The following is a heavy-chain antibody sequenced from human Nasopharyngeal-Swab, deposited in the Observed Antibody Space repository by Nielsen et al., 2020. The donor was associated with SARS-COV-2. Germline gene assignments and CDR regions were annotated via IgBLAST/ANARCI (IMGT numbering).Heavy chain of an antibody. CDR2: INPNSGGT. V-gene: IGHV1-2*06. CDR1: GYTFTGYY. J-gene: IGHJ4*02. Sequence: SVKVSCQASGYTFTGYYMHWVRQAPGQGLEWMGRINPNSGGTNYAQKFQGRVTMTRDTSISTAYMELSRLRSDDTAVYYCARAAPGRSYYFDYWGQGTLVTVSS. CDR3: ARAAPGRSYYFDY.